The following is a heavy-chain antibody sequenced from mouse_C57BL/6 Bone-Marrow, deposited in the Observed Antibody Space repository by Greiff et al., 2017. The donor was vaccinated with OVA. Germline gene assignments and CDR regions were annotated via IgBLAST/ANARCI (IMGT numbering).Heavy chain of an antibody. CDR1: GYSITSCYY. D-gene: IGHD6-1*01. V-gene: IGHV3-6*01. J-gene: IGHJ3*01. CDR3: ARADGARCAY. CDR2: IRYDGSN. Sequence: ESGPGLVKPSQSLSLTCSVTGYSITSCYYWNWIRQFPGNKLACMGYIRYDGSNNYNPSLKNRITITRDTSKNQFFLKLSTVTTEDTATYYCARADGARCAYWGQGTLVTVSA.